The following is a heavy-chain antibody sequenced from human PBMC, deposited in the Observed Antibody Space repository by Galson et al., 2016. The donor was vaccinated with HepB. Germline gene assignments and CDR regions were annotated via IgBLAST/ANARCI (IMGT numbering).Heavy chain of an antibody. CDR1: GYTFSTYD. D-gene: IGHD3-10*01. Sequence: SVKVSCKASGYTFSTYDINWVRQATGQGLEYMGWMNPNSGNTVYAQKFQGRLTMTRNTSISTAYMELSSLTSEDTAIYFCARGRGTFGYWGQGSLVTVSS. V-gene: IGHV1-8*02. J-gene: IGHJ4*02. CDR3: ARGRGTFGY. CDR2: MNPNSGNT.